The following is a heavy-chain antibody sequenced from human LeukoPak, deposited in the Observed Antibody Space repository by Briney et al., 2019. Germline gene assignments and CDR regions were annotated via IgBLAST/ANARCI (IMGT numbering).Heavy chain of an antibody. CDR1: GFTFISYW. CDR3: ARDSGSGSYWFDY. D-gene: IGHD3-10*01. Sequence: GGSLRLSCAASGFTFISYWMHWVRQAPGKGLVWVSRINSDGSTTSYAASVKGRFTISRDTAKNTLYLQMNSLRAEDTAVYYCARDSGSGSYWFDYWGQGTLVTVSS. V-gene: IGHV3-74*01. CDR2: INSDGSTT. J-gene: IGHJ4*02.